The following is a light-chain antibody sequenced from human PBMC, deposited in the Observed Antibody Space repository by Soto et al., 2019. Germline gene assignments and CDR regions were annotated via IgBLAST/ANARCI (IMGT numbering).Light chain of an antibody. Sequence: EIVLTQSTGTLSLSPGERATLSCRASQSVSSTYLAWYQQKPGQAPRLLIYGASNRATGIPDRFSGSGSGTDFTLTISRLEPEDFAVYYCQQYGGSRWTFGQGTRVDI. CDR3: QQYGGSRWT. V-gene: IGKV3-20*01. CDR1: QSVSSTY. CDR2: GAS. J-gene: IGKJ1*01.